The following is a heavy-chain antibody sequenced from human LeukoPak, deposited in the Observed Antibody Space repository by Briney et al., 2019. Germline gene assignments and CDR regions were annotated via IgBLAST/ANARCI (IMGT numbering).Heavy chain of an antibody. CDR3: ARDGDWELLISYYFDY. CDR1: GFTFSSYS. V-gene: IGHV3-48*04. Sequence: PGGSLRLSCAASGFTFSSYSMNWVRQAPGKGLEWVSYISSSSSTIYYADSMKGRFTISRDNAKNSLYLQMNSLRAEDTAVYYCARDGDWELLISYYFDYWGQGTLVTVSS. D-gene: IGHD1-26*01. CDR2: ISSSSSTI. J-gene: IGHJ4*02.